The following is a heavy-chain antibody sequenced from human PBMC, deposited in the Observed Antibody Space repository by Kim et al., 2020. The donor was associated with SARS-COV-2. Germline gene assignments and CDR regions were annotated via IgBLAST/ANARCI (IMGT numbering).Heavy chain of an antibody. V-gene: IGHV4-59*01. Sequence: NPPLKSRVSISVYTSKNQFSLKLSSVTAADTAVYYCARDYYYYYGMDVWGQGTTVTVSS. CDR3: ARDYYYYYGMDV. J-gene: IGHJ6*02.